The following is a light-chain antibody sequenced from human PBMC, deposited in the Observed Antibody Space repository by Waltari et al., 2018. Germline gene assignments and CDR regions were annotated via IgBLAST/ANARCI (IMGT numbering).Light chain of an antibody. V-gene: IGKV4-1*01. CDR2: WAS. CDR1: QSVLYSSNHQNY. J-gene: IGKJ4*01. CDR3: QQHYSNPLT. Sequence: DIVMTQSPDSLAVSLGERATINCKSSQSVLYSSNHQNYLTWYQQKPGQPPKLLIYWASTRESGVPDRFSGSGSGTDFTLTITSLQAEDVAVYYCQQHYSNPLTFGGGTKVEIK.